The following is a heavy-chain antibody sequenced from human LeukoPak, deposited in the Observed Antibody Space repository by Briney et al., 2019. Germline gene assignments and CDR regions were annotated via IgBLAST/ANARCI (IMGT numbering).Heavy chain of an antibody. CDR3: ARVYGDYGLYHFDY. V-gene: IGHV3-74*01. CDR2: INSDGSST. D-gene: IGHD4-17*01. J-gene: IGHJ4*02. CDR1: GFTFSSYW. Sequence: GGSLRLSCAVSGFTFSSYWMHWVRQAPGKGLVWVSRINSDGSSTSYADSVKGRFTISRDNAKNTLYLQMNSLRAEDTAVYYCARVYGDYGLYHFDYWGQGTLVTVSS.